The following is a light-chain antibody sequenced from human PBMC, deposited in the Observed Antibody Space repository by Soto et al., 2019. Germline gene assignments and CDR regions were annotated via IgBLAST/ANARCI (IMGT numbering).Light chain of an antibody. CDR1: QSIGNNY. V-gene: IGKV3-20*01. J-gene: IGKJ1*01. CDR2: DAS. Sequence: EIVLTQSPDTLSLTQGERATISCRASQSIGNNYLAWYQQKPGQAPRLLIYDASSRATGIPDRFTGSGSGADFALTISRLEPEDFAVYYCQQCAYSPRTFGQGTKVEVK. CDR3: QQCAYSPRT.